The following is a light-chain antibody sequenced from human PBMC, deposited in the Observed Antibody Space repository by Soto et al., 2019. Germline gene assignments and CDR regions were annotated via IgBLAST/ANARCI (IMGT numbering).Light chain of an antibody. J-gene: IGLJ2*01. CDR3: TSYAIRSALL. CDR1: SSDIGGYNY. CDR2: EVF. Sequence: QSVLTQPASVSGSPGQSITISCTGTSSDIGGYNYVSWYQQCPGKAPKLMIYEVFKRPSGVSDRFSGSKSGNTASLTISWLPADDDADYYCTSYAIRSALLFGGGTKVTVL. V-gene: IGLV2-14*01.